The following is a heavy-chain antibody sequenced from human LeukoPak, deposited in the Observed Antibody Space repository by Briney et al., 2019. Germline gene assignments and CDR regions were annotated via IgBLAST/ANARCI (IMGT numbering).Heavy chain of an antibody. Sequence: GGSLRLSCAASGFTFSSSAMTWVRQAPGKGLEWVSGISGSGGSTYYADSVKGRFTIPRDNSKNTLYLHMNSLRAEDTALYYCATASYSSGPYYYGMDVWGHGTTVTVSS. CDR3: ATASYSSGPYYYGMDV. D-gene: IGHD6-19*01. CDR2: ISGSGGST. CDR1: GFTFSSSA. J-gene: IGHJ6*02. V-gene: IGHV3-23*01.